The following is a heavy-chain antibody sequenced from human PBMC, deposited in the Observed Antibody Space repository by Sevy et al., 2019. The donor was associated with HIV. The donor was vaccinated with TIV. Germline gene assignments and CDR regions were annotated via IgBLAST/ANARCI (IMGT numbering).Heavy chain of an antibody. CDR3: ARLVPYYYYGMDV. Sequence: GGSLRLSCAASGFTFSSYGMHWVRQAPGKGLEWVAVIWYDGSNKYYADSVKGRFTISRDNSKNTLYLQMNSLRAEDKAVYYCARLVPYYYYGMDVWGQGTTVTVSS. CDR1: GFTFSSYG. CDR2: IWYDGSNK. D-gene: IGHD3-9*01. J-gene: IGHJ6*02. V-gene: IGHV3-33*01.